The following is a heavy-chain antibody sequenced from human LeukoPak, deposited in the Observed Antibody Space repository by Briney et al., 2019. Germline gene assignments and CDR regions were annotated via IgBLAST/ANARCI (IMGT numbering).Heavy chain of an antibody. CDR1: GGSISSYY. CDR2: IYYSGST. D-gene: IGHD3-10*01. CDR3: ARDRGAYYGSGMTYNWFDP. J-gene: IGHJ5*02. V-gene: IGHV4-59*12. Sequence: SETLSLTCTVSGGSISSYYWSWIRQPPGKGLEWIGSIYYSGSTYYNPSLKSRVTISLNTSKNQFSLKLSSVTAADTAVYYCARDRGAYYGSGMTYNWFDPWGQGTLVTVSS.